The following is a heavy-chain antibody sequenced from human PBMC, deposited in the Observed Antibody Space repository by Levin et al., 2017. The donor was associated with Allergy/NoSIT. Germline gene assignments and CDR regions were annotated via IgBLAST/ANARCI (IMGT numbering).Heavy chain of an antibody. CDR2: IIPILGIA. V-gene: IGHV1-69*02. J-gene: IGHJ3*02. CDR1: GGTFSSYT. D-gene: IGHD6-19*01. Sequence: GASVKVSCKASGGTFSSYTISWVRQAPGQGLEWMGRIIPILGIANYAQKFQGRVTITADKSTSTAYMELSSLRSEDTAVYYCARAYGDSSGWYKKQGDAFDIWGQGTMVTVSS. CDR3: ARAYGDSSGWYKKQGDAFDI.